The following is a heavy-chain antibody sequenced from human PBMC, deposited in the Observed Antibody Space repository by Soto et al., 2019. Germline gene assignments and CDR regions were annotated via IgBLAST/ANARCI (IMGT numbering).Heavy chain of an antibody. CDR3: ARDGYCSGGSCYSVPVFDY. D-gene: IGHD2-15*01. J-gene: IGHJ4*02. V-gene: IGHV3-33*01. CDR1: GFTFSSYG. Sequence: QVQLVESGGGVVQPGRSLRLSCAASGFTFSSYGMHWVRQAPGKGLEWVAVIWYDGSNKYYADSVQGRFTISRDNSKNTLYLQMNSLRAEDTDVYYCARDGYCSGGSCYSVPVFDYWGQGTLVTVSS. CDR2: IWYDGSNK.